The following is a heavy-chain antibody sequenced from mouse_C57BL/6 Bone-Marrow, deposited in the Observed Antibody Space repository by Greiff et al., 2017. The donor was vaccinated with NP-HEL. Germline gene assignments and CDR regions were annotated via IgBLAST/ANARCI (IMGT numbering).Heavy chain of an antibody. D-gene: IGHD1-1*01. CDR1: GFTFSSYG. CDR2: ISSGGRYT. V-gene: IGHV5-6*01. Sequence: EVQGVESGGDLVKPGGSLKLSCAASGFTFSSYGMSWVRQTPDKRLEWVATISSGGRYTYYPDSVKGRFTISRDNAKNTLYLQMSSLKSEDTAMYYCARHDPVLITTVVATDAMDYWGQGTSVTVSS. J-gene: IGHJ4*01. CDR3: ARHDPVLITTVVATDAMDY.